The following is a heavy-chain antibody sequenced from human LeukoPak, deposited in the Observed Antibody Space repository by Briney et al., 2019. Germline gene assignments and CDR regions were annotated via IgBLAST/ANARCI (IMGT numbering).Heavy chain of an antibody. V-gene: IGHV1-46*01. CDR1: GYIFTSYY. Sequence: ASVKVSCKASGYIFTSYYMHWVRQAPGQGLEWMGIINPSGGITSYAQKFQGRVTMTRDTSTRTVYMELSSLRSEDTAVYYCARDGNSAAAGPFDYWGQGTLVTVSS. CDR3: ARDGNSAAAGPFDY. J-gene: IGHJ4*02. CDR2: INPSGGIT. D-gene: IGHD6-13*01.